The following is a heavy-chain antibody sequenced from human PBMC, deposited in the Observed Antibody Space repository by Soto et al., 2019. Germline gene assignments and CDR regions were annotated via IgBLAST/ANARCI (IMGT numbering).Heavy chain of an antibody. CDR3: ARDLHALPYPGY. J-gene: IGHJ4*02. CDR1: GFTFSSYG. CDR2: IWYDGSNK. Sequence: QVQLVESGGGVVQPGRSLRLSCAASGFTFSSYGMHWVRQAPGKGLEWVAVIWYDGSNKYYADSVKGRFTISRDNSKNTLYLQMNSLRAEDTAVYYCARDLHALPYPGYWGQGTLVTVSS. V-gene: IGHV3-33*01.